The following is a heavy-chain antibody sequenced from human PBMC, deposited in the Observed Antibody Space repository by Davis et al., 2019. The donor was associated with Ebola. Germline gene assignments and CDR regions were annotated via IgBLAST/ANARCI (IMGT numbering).Heavy chain of an antibody. CDR1: GDSVAGGTGG. CDR3: ARMKWNPRYFDY. D-gene: IGHD1-1*01. V-gene: IGHV6-1*01. Sequence: PSETLSLTCAISGDSVAGGTGGWNWIRQSPSRGLEWLGRTYYSSKWYTGYAESVKSRINISPDTAKNQFSLHLNSVTPEDTAVYYCARMKWNPRYFDYWGPGILVTVSS. J-gene: IGHJ4*02. CDR2: TYYSSKWYT.